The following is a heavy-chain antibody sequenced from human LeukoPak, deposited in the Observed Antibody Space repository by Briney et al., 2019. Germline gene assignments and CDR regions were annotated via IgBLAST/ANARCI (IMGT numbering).Heavy chain of an antibody. CDR3: AKGSSNSWYLFFL. D-gene: IGHD6-13*01. CDR2: INNSGGST. CDR1: GFTFSSDA. Sequence: GGSLRLSCAASGFTFSSDAMSWVRQAPGKGLEWVSSINNSGGSTYYADSVKGRFTVSRDNSKNTLYLQMNGLRAEDTAVYYCAKGSSNSWYLFFLWGQGTLVTVSS. J-gene: IGHJ4*02. V-gene: IGHV3-23*01.